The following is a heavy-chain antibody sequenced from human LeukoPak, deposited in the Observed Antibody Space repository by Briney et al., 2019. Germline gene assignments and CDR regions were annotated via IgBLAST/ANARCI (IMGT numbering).Heavy chain of an antibody. CDR3: ARQFRAEVRGVIGS. V-gene: IGHV4-39*01. Sequence: ASETLSLTCTVSGGSVSSSSYYWGWIRQPPGKGLEWIASIYYSGITYYNPSLKSRVTVSVDTSKNQFSLKLSSVTAADTAVYYCARQFRAEVRGVIGSWGQGTLVTVSS. CDR1: GGSVSSSSYY. D-gene: IGHD3-10*01. J-gene: IGHJ4*02. CDR2: IYYSGIT.